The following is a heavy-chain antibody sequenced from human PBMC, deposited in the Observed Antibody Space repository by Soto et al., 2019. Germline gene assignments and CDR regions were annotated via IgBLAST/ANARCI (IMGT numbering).Heavy chain of an antibody. J-gene: IGHJ4*02. D-gene: IGHD2-15*01. V-gene: IGHV4-4*02. Sequence: QVQLQESGPGLVKPSGTLSLTCAVSGGSISSSNWWSWVRQPPGKGLEWIGEIYASGSTNYNPSLKRRVTISLDKSWTQFSLKLRSLTAADTAVYYCAGEVIAGQTYWGQGTLVTVSS. CDR1: GGSISSSNW. CDR3: AGEVIAGQTY. CDR2: IYASGST.